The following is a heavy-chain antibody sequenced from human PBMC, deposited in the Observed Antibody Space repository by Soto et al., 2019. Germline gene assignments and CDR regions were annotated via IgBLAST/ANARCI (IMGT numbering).Heavy chain of an antibody. CDR2: IIPVFGTP. J-gene: IGHJ6*02. CDR3: ARGDATKIVVTTYYGLDV. V-gene: IGHV1-69*12. Sequence: QVQVVQSGAEVKKPGSSVKVSCKASGGSFSNYGISWVRQAPGQGLEWMGGIIPVFGTPHYAQKFQDRVTITADESTSTVYMEVSSLTSEDTAVYYCARGDATKIVVTTYYGLDVWGRGTTVTVSS. D-gene: IGHD3-22*01. CDR1: GGSFSNYG.